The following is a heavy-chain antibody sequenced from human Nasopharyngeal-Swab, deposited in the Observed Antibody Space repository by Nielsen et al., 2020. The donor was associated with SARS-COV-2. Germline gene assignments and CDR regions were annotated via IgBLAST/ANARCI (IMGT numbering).Heavy chain of an antibody. CDR3: ARDGLDYDFWSAYFMDV. Sequence: VRQAPGKGLEWVAYITSGSGTIFYADSVKGRFTISRDNAKNSLYLQMNSLRAEDTAVYYCARDGLDYDFWSAYFMDVWGQGTTVTVSS. J-gene: IGHJ6*02. D-gene: IGHD3-3*01. CDR2: ITSGSGTI. V-gene: IGHV3-48*04.